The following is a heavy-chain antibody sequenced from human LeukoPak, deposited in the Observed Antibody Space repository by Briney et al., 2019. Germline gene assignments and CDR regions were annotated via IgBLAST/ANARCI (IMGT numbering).Heavy chain of an antibody. CDR1: GGSFSGYY. CDR3: ARGIGGYSYGSLDY. J-gene: IGHJ4*02. Sequence: SETLSLTCAVYGGSFSGYYWSWIRQPPGKGLEWIGYIYYSGSTYYNPSLKSRVTISVDTSKNQFSLKLSSVTAADTAVYYCARGIGGYSYGSLDYWGQGTLVTVSS. CDR2: IYYSGST. D-gene: IGHD5-18*01. V-gene: IGHV4-34*09.